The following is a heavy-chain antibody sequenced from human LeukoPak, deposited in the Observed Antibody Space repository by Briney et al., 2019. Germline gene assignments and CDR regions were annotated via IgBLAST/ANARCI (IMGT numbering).Heavy chain of an antibody. CDR3: EDVIRYFDWFPFDY. D-gene: IGHD3-9*01. J-gene: IGHJ4*02. Sequence: SQTLSLTCTVSGGAISSYYWSWTRQPPGNGLERIRDIYYSGSTNYKPSLKSRVTISVDTSKNQFSLKLSSVTAADTAVYQAEDVIRYFDWFPFDYWGQGTLITVSS. CDR1: GGAISSYY. V-gene: IGHV4-59*08. CDR2: IYYSGST.